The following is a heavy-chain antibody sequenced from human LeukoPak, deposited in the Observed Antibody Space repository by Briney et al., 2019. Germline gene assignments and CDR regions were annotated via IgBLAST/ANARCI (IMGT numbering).Heavy chain of an antibody. CDR3: ARNLAIVGAIDY. J-gene: IGHJ4*02. Sequence: SETLSLTCTVSGGSISSYYWSWIRQPPGKGLEWIGYIYYSGSTNYNPSLKSRVTISVDTSKNQFSLKLSSVTAADTAVYYCARNLAIVGAIDYWSQGTLVTVSS. D-gene: IGHD1-26*01. CDR1: GGSISSYY. V-gene: IGHV4-59*08. CDR2: IYYSGST.